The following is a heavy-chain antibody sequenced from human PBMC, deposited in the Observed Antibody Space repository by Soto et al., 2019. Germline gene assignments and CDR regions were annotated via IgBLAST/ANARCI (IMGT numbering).Heavy chain of an antibody. CDR2: INAGNGYT. CDR1: GYTFTSYA. V-gene: IGHV1-3*01. Sequence: QVPLVQSGAEVKKPGASVKVSCKASGYTFTSYAMHWVRQAPGQRLEWMAWINAGNGYTKYSQKFQGRVTITRDTSASSAYMALSSLRAADTAVYYCASWVFYYGSGSYNYYYYMDVWGKGPTVTASS. J-gene: IGHJ6*03. CDR3: ASWVFYYGSGSYNYYYYMDV. D-gene: IGHD3-10*01.